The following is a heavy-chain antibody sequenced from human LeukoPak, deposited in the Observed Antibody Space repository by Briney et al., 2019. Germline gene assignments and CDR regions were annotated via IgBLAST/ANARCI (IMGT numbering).Heavy chain of an antibody. CDR3: AKVIRDGYCSGSRNCPFDS. CDR2: ISYDGSNK. J-gene: IGHJ4*02. V-gene: IGHV3-30-3*01. D-gene: IGHD2-15*01. CDR1: GVSFSSYA. Sequence: PGRSLRLSCAASGVSFSSYAMRWVRQAPGKGLEWVAVISYDGSNKYYAYSVKGLSTIVRDNSNNTPYLQMNSPGAEDRAVYYCAKVIRDGYCSGSRNCPFDSWGQGTLVTVSS.